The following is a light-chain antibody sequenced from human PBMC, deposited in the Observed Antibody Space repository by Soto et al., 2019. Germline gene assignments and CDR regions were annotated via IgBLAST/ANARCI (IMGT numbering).Light chain of an antibody. V-gene: IGLV2-8*01. CDR3: GSYAGNNIFL. CDR2: EVN. Sequence: QSALTQPASVSGSPGQSVTFSCTGTSSDIGAYVSWYQHHPGKAPKLVISEVNKRPSGVPDRFSGSKSGNTASLTVSGLQAEDEADYYCGSYAGNNIFLFGGGTKLTVL. J-gene: IGLJ2*01. CDR1: SSDIGAY.